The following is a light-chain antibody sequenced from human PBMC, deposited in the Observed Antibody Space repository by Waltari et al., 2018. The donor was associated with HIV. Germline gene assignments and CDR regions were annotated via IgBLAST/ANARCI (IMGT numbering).Light chain of an antibody. J-gene: IGKJ2*01. CDR3: HQRNDWTPRHT. V-gene: IGKV3-11*01. Sequence: TQSPATLSLSPGERATLSCSPSQSVTTYLSWLHLQPGQPPRLLLYNTSTKATGFPARFSGSGSGTDFTLTISSLEPADSAVYVCHQRNDWTPRHTFGQGTKLEI. CDR1: QSVTTY. CDR2: NTS.